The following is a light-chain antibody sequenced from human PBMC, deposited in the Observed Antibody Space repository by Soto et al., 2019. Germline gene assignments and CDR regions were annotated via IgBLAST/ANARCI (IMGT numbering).Light chain of an antibody. CDR2: GTS. J-gene: IGKJ1*01. V-gene: IGKV3-20*01. CDR1: QTGSSKY. Sequence: IVLTQSPGTVSLSPGERATLSCRASQTGSSKYLAWYKQKPGQAPRLLIYGTSTRATGIPDRFIGSGSGTEFTLTISSLQPDDFATNYCQHYKMYSPWTFGQVTKAAI. CDR3: QHYKMYSPWT.